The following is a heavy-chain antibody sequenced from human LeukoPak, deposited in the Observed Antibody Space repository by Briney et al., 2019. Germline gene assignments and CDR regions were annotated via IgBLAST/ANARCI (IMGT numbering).Heavy chain of an antibody. CDR2: ISRDGDNK. CDR1: GFTFSTLG. V-gene: IGHV3-30*18. D-gene: IGHD6-19*01. J-gene: IGHJ6*02. CDR3: AKDFSTGWTYYYGMDV. Sequence: PGRSLRLSCAASGFTFSTLGMHWVRQAPGKGLEWVAVISRDGDNKYFAASVKGRFTISRDNSKNTLYLQMNSLRAEDTAVYYCAKDFSTGWTYYYGMDVWGQGTTVTVSS.